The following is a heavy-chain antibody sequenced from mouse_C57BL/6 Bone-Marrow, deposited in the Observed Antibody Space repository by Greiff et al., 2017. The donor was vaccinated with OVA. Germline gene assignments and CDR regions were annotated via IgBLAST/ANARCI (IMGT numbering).Heavy chain of an antibody. D-gene: IGHD1-1*01. J-gene: IGHJ2*01. CDR2: ISDGGSYT. Sequence: EVMLVEPGGGLVKPGGSLKLSCAASGFTFSSYAMSWVRQTPEKRLEWVATISDGGSYTYYPDNVKGRFTISRDNAKNNLYLQMSHLKSEDTAMYYCARDYYGSSPFDYWGQGTTLTVSS. CDR3: ARDYYGSSPFDY. V-gene: IGHV5-4*01. CDR1: GFTFSSYA.